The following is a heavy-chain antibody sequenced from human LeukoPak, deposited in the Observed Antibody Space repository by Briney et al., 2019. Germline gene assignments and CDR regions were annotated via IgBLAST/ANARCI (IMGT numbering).Heavy chain of an antibody. CDR1: GYNLTSYW. V-gene: IGHV5-51*01. CDR3: ARSVRTGEDFDY. J-gene: IGHJ4*02. Sequence: GEAPKISCKGPGYNLTSYWIGWVRQMPGKGLEWMGIIYPGYSDTRYSPSFQGQVTISADKSISTAYLQWSSLKASDTAMYYCARSVRTGEDFDYWGQGTLVTVSS. D-gene: IGHD3-16*01. CDR2: IYPGYSDT.